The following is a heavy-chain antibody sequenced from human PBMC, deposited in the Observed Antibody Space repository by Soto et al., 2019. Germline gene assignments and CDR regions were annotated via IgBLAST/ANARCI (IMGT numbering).Heavy chain of an antibody. CDR2: MSWDGSDE. V-gene: IGHV3-30*18. Sequence: QVQLVESGGGVVQPGRSLRLSCAASGFTFSSYGMHWVRQAPGKGLEWVAVMSWDGSDEFYEETVKGRFTVSRDNSRNTLYLQMNSLRPEDTAEYYCAKEGCSGGICYGFAYWGQGTLVTVSS. J-gene: IGHJ4*02. D-gene: IGHD2-15*01. CDR3: AKEGCSGGICYGFAY. CDR1: GFTFSSYG.